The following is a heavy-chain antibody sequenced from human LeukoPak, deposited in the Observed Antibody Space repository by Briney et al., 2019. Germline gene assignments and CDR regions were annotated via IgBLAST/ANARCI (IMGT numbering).Heavy chain of an antibody. CDR1: GFTFSSYA. D-gene: IGHD5-18*01. V-gene: IGHV3-23*01. CDR3: AKDKDTAFDY. Sequence: GGSLRLSCAASGFTFSSYAMSWVRQAPGKGLEWVSAILGSGHSTYYADSVKGRFTISRDNSKNTLYLQMNSLRTEDTAVYYCAKDKDTAFDYWGQGTLVTVSS. J-gene: IGHJ4*02. CDR2: ILGSGHST.